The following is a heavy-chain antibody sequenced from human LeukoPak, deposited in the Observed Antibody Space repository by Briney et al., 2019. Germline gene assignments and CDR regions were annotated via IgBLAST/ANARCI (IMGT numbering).Heavy chain of an antibody. CDR1: GYTFTSYY. Sequence: ASVKVSCKASGYTFTSYYMHWVRQAPGQGLEWMGIINPSGGSTSYAQKFQGRVTMTRDTSTSTVYMELSSLRSEDTAVYYCARGNRLIAAAGTTHGYWGQGTLVTVSS. CDR2: INPSGGST. J-gene: IGHJ4*02. V-gene: IGHV1-46*01. CDR3: ARGNRLIAAAGTTHGY. D-gene: IGHD6-13*01.